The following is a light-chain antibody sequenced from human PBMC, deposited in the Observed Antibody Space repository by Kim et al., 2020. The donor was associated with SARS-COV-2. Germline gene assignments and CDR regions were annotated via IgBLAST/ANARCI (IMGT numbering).Light chain of an antibody. Sequence: ASVGDSGTITCRASQDISNWLAWYQQKPGRAPNLLIYAATTLQSGVPSRFSGSVSGADFTLTISSLQPEDFATYYCQQTNSFPITFGQGTRLEIK. V-gene: IGKV1-12*01. CDR1: QDISNW. CDR2: AAT. J-gene: IGKJ5*01. CDR3: QQTNSFPIT.